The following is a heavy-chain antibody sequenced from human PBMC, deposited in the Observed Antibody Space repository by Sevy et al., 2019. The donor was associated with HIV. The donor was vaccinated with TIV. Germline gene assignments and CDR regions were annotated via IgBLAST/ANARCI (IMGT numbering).Heavy chain of an antibody. D-gene: IGHD3-10*01. Sequence: GGSLRLSCAASGFTFNSYAISWVRQAPGKGLEWLSSITFSSNYIYYADSVKGRFTISRDNAKKSLFLQMNSLRAEDTAVYYCARPYGSGSWEAFDIWGQGTMVTVSS. V-gene: IGHV3-21*01. CDR3: ARPYGSGSWEAFDI. J-gene: IGHJ3*02. CDR2: ITFSSNYI. CDR1: GFTFNSYA.